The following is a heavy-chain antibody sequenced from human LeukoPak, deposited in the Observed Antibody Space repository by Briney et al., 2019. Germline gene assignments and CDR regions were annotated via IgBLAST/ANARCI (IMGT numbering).Heavy chain of an antibody. Sequence: GASAKVSSKVSGHTLSELPMYGVGQAPGEGLEWRGGFDPENDERIYAQKFRGRVTMTEDTSTNTAYMELSSLRSDDTAVYYCATEVTSIVPDYWGQGTLVTVSS. J-gene: IGHJ4*02. CDR3: ATEVTSIVPDY. CDR2: FDPENDER. D-gene: IGHD2-21*02. V-gene: IGHV1-24*01. CDR1: GHTLSELP.